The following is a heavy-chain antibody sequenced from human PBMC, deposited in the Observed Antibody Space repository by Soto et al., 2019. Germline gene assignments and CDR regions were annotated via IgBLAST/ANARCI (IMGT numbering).Heavy chain of an antibody. Sequence: GASVKVSCKASGGTLSSYAISWVRQAPGQGLEWMGGIIPIFGTANYAQKFQGRVTITADESTSTAYMELSSLRSEDTAVYYCARMGYGSGSYSLSLQPDPWGQGTLVTVSS. D-gene: IGHD3-10*01. CDR1: GGTLSSYA. V-gene: IGHV1-69*13. J-gene: IGHJ5*02. CDR3: ARMGYGSGSYSLSLQPDP. CDR2: IIPIFGTA.